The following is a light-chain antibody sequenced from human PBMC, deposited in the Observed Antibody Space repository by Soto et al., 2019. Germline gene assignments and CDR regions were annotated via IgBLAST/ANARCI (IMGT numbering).Light chain of an antibody. V-gene: IGKV3-20*01. CDR1: QTVSNDF. CDR3: LQYGSSPT. CDR2: TTS. J-gene: IGKJ1*01. Sequence: EIVLTQSPGTLSLSPGERATLSCRASQTVSNDFVAWYQQTSGQAPRLLIYTTSNRVTGVPDRFSGSGSGTDFTLTISRLEPEDFVVYYCLQYGSSPTFGQGTKVEIK.